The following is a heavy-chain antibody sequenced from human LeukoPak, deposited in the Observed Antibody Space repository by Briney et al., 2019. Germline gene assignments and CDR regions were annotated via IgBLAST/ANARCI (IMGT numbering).Heavy chain of an antibody. CDR1: GFTFSSYA. Sequence: GGSLRLSCAASGFTFSSYAMNWVRQAPGKGLEWVSAISGSGGSTYYADSVKGRFTISRDNSKNTLYLQMNSLRAEDTAVYYCAKDYDFWSGFLNYFDYWGQGTLGTVSS. J-gene: IGHJ4*02. CDR3: AKDYDFWSGFLNYFDY. V-gene: IGHV3-23*01. CDR2: ISGSGGST. D-gene: IGHD3-3*01.